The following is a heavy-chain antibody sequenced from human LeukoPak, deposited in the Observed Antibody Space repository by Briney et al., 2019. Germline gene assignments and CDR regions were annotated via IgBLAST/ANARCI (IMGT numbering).Heavy chain of an antibody. D-gene: IGHD3-22*01. CDR3: ARDRGYYYDSSGYYHYY. CDR1: GFTFSSYW. CDR2: IKQDGSEK. V-gene: IGHV3-7*01. J-gene: IGHJ4*01. Sequence: GGSLRLSCAASGFTFSSYWMSWVRQAPGKGLEWVANIKQDGSEKYYVDSVKGRFTISRDNAKNSLYLQMNSLRAEDTAVYYCARDRGYYYDSSGYYHYYWGQEPWSPSPQ.